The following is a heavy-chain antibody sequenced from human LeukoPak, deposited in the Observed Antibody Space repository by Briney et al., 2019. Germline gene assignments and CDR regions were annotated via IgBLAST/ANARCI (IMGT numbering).Heavy chain of an antibody. CDR1: GYAFTGYY. D-gene: IGHD6-6*01. V-gene: IGHV1-2*02. J-gene: IGHJ6*03. Sequence: GASVKVSCKASGYAFTGYYMHWVRQAPGQGLEWMGWINPNNGGTNYAQKFQGRVTMTRDTSISTAYMELSRLRSDDTAVYYCARLSSSSPYYYMDVWGKGTTVTVSS. CDR3: ARLSSSSPYYYMDV. CDR2: INPNNGGT.